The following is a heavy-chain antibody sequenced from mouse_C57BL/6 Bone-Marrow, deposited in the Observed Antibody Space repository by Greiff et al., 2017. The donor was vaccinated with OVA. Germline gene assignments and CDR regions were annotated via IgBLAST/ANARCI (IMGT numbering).Heavy chain of an antibody. J-gene: IGHJ1*03. CDR3: APIYYDYDVHWYFDV. Sequence: LQESGAELARPGASVKLSCKASGYTFTSYGISWVKQSTGQGLEWIGEIYPRSGNTYYNEKFKGKATLTADKSSSTAYMELRSLTSEDSAVYFCAPIYYDYDVHWYFDVWGTGTTVTVSS. CDR2: IYPRSGNT. D-gene: IGHD2-4*01. V-gene: IGHV1-81*01. CDR1: GYTFTSYG.